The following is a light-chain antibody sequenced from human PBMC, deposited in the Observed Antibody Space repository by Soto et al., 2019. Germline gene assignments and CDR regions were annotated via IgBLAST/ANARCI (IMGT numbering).Light chain of an antibody. V-gene: IGKV1-9*01. Sequence: IQLTQSPSSLSASVGDRVTITCRASQGISSYLAWYQQKPGKAPKLLIYAASTLQSVVPSRFSGSGSGTDFTLTISSLQPEDFATYYCQQLNSYPITFGQGTRLEIK. CDR2: AAS. J-gene: IGKJ5*01. CDR3: QQLNSYPIT. CDR1: QGISSY.